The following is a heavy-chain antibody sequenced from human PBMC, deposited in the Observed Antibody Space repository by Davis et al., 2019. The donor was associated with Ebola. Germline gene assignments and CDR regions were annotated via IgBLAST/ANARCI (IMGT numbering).Heavy chain of an antibody. Sequence: GGSLRLSCAASGFTFSSYAMSWVRQAPGKGLEWVPAISGSGGSTYYADSVKGRFTISRDNTKNTLYLQMNSLRAEDTAVSYWATNSGWYVYWGQETLVTVSS. CDR3: ATNSGWYVY. CDR2: ISGSGGST. J-gene: IGHJ4*02. D-gene: IGHD6-19*01. CDR1: GFTFSSYA. V-gene: IGHV3-23*01.